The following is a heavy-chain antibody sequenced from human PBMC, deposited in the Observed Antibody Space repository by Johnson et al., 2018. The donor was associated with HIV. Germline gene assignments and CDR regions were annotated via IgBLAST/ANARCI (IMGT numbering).Heavy chain of an antibody. Sequence: QVQLVESGGGVVQPGRSLRLSCAASGFTFSTYTLHWVRLAPGKGLEWVAVISYDGSNKYYADSVKGRFANSRDNSKNTLYLQMKSLRAEDTALYYCARDTKVPRYNWNDGAFDIWGQGTMVTVSS. CDR1: GFTFSTYT. D-gene: IGHD1-1*01. J-gene: IGHJ3*02. CDR2: ISYDGSNK. V-gene: IGHV3-30*09. CDR3: ARDTKVPRYNWNDGAFDI.